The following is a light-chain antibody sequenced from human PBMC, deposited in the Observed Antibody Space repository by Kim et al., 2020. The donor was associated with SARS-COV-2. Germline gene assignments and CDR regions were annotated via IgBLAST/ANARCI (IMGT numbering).Light chain of an antibody. CDR2: AAS. CDR1: QEISSF. CDR3: QQYYSYPYR. V-gene: IGKV1-8*01. Sequence: SASTGDRVTITCRASQEISSFVAWYQQIPGKAPNLLIYAASSVQSGVPPRFSGSGSGTDFTLTIRCLQSEDFATYYCQQYYSYPYRFGQGAKLEI. J-gene: IGKJ2*03.